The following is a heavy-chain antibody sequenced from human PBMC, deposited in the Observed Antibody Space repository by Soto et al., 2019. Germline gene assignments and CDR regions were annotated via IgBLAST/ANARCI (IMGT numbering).Heavy chain of an antibody. Sequence: SETLSLTCTVSGGSISSSSYYWGWIRQPPGKGLEWIGEINHSGSTNYNPSLKSRVTISVDKSKNQFSLKLSSVTAADTAVYYCATGEWWLRFDYWGQGTLVTVSS. CDR3: ATGEWWLRFDY. CDR2: INHSGST. V-gene: IGHV4-39*07. CDR1: GGSISSSSYY. D-gene: IGHD5-12*01. J-gene: IGHJ4*02.